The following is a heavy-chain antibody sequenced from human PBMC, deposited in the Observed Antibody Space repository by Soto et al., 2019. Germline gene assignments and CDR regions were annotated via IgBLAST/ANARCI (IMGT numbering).Heavy chain of an antibody. J-gene: IGHJ4*02. Sequence: GGALRLSCAASGFTFSSYAMSWVRQAPGKGLEWVSAISGSGGSRYYADSVKGRFTISRDNSKNTLYLQMNSLRAEDTAIYYCAKAHTPMPTSYFAYWGQGTLVPVSS. D-gene: IGHD5-18*01. V-gene: IGHV3-23*01. CDR1: GFTFSSYA. CDR3: AKAHTPMPTSYFAY. CDR2: ISGSGGSR.